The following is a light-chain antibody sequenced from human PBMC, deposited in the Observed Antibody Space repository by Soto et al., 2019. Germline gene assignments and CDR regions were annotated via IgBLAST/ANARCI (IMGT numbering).Light chain of an antibody. J-gene: IGKJ1*01. CDR2: KAS. Sequence: DIQMTQSPSSLSASVGDRVTITCRASQSISNYLHWYQQKIGKAPKLLIYKASNLESGVPSRFSGSGSGTEFTLTISSLQPDDFATYSCQQYNSYWTFGQGTKVDI. V-gene: IGKV1-5*03. CDR1: QSISNY. CDR3: QQYNSYWT.